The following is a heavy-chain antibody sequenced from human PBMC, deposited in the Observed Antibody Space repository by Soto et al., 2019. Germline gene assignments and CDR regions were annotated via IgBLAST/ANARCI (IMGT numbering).Heavy chain of an antibody. CDR3: AGSIAPRDYYYYYGMDV. J-gene: IGHJ6*02. Sequence: PSETLSLTCAVSGGSISSGGYSWSWTRQPPGKGLEWIGYIYHSGSTYYNPSLKSRVTISVDRSKNQFSLKLSSVTAADTAVYYCAGSIAPRDYYYYYGMDVWGQGTTVTVSS. V-gene: IGHV4-30-2*01. CDR1: GGSISSGGYS. CDR2: IYHSGST. D-gene: IGHD6-6*01.